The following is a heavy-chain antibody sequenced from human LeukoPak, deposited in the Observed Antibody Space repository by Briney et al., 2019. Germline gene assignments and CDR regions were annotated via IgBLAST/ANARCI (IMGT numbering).Heavy chain of an antibody. CDR2: MNPNSGNT. CDR1: GYTFTSYD. CDR3: VAGLASYYYYYGMDV. J-gene: IGHJ6*02. D-gene: IGHD3/OR15-3a*01. Sequence: VSVKVSCKASGYTFTSYDINWVRQATGQGLEWMGWMNPNSGNTGYAQKFQGRVTMTRNTSISTAYMELSSLRSEDTAVYYCVAGLASYYYYYGMDVWGQGTTVTVSS. V-gene: IGHV1-8*01.